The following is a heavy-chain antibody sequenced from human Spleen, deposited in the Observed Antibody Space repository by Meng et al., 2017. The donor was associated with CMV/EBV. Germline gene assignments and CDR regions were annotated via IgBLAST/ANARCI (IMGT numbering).Heavy chain of an antibody. CDR2: ITTRSTYI. D-gene: IGHD1-26*01. CDR3: ARGLGAPDY. Sequence: GESLKISCAASGFPFSSYAMNWVRQAPGKGLEWVSFITTRSTYIYYADSVKGRFTISRDNAKNSLSLQMNSLRAEDTAVYYCARGLGAPDYWGQGTLVTVSS. J-gene: IGHJ4*02. V-gene: IGHV3-21*01. CDR1: GFPFSSYA.